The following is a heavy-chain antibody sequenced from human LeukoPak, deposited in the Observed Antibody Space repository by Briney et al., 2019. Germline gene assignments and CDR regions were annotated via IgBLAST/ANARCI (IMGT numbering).Heavy chain of an antibody. CDR1: GGSISSSNYY. Sequence: SETLSLTCTVSGGSISSSNYYWGWIRQPPGKGLEWIGSIYYSGSTYYNPSLKSRVTISVDTSKNQFSLKLSSVTAADTAVYYCARGGVLLWFGELRNNWFDPWGQGTLVTVSS. V-gene: IGHV4-39*01. CDR2: IYYSGST. J-gene: IGHJ5*02. CDR3: ARGGVLLWFGELRNNWFDP. D-gene: IGHD3-10*01.